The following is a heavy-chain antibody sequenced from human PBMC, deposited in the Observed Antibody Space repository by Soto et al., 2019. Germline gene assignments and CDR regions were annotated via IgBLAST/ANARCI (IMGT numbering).Heavy chain of an antibody. Sequence: GASVKVSCKASGYTFTSYDINWVRQATGQGLEWMGWMNPNSGNTGYAQKFQGRVTMTGNTSISTAYMELSSLRSEDTAVYYCARASYYYDSSGYYPFDYWGQGTLVTVSS. CDR2: MNPNSGNT. V-gene: IGHV1-8*01. J-gene: IGHJ4*02. D-gene: IGHD3-22*01. CDR1: GYTFTSYD. CDR3: ARASYYYDSSGYYPFDY.